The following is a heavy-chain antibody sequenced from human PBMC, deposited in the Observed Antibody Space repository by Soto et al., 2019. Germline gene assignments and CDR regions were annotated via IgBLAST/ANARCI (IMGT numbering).Heavy chain of an antibody. CDR2: INTNTGNP. Sequence: ASVKVSCKASGYTFTSYAMNWVRQAPGQGLEWMGWINTNTGNPTYAQGFTGRFVFSLDTSVSTAYLQICSLKAEDTAVYYCAKRLIFGVVTYYFDYWGQGTLVTVSS. V-gene: IGHV7-4-1*01. CDR1: GYTFTSYA. J-gene: IGHJ4*02. D-gene: IGHD3-3*01. CDR3: AKRLIFGVVTYYFDY.